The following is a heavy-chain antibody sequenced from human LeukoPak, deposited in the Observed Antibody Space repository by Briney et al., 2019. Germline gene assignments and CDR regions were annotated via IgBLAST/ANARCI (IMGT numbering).Heavy chain of an antibody. D-gene: IGHD1-7*01. CDR1: GGSFSGYY. CDR3: ARGGVGNTFDY. V-gene: IGHV4-34*01. Sequence: PSETLSLTCAVYGGSFSGYYWSWIRQPPGKGLEWIGSIYYSGSTYYNPSLKSRVTISVDTSKNQFSLKLSSVTAADTAVYYCARGGVGNTFDYWGQGTLVTVSS. J-gene: IGHJ4*02. CDR2: IYYSGST.